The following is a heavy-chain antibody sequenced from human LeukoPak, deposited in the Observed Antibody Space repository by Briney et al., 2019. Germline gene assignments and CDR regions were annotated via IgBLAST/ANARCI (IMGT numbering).Heavy chain of an antibody. CDR2: IGYSGRTI. Sequence: GGSLRLSCPATGFPFSRYEMHWVRQAPGKGLEWVANIGYSGRTIYYADSVKGRFTISRDNAKNSLYLQMNSLRVEDTAVYYCALIVVSSNSFYWGQGALVTVSP. V-gene: IGHV3-48*03. CDR1: GFPFSRYE. D-gene: IGHD3-22*01. J-gene: IGHJ4*02. CDR3: ALIVVSSNSFY.